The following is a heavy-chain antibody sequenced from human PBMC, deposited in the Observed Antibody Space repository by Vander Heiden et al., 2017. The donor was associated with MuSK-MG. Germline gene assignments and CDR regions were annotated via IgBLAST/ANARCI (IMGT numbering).Heavy chain of an antibody. J-gene: IGHJ4*02. CDR2: IYYSGST. D-gene: IGHD3-9*01. CDR3: ALSDILTGYSTFDY. V-gene: IGHV4-39*07. Sequence: QLQLQESGPGLVKPSETLSLTCTVSGGSISRSSYYWGWIRQPPGKGLEWIGSIYYSGSTYYNPSLKSRVTISVDTSKNQFSLKLSSVTAADTAVYYCALSDILTGYSTFDYWGQGTLVTVSS. CDR1: GGSISRSSYY.